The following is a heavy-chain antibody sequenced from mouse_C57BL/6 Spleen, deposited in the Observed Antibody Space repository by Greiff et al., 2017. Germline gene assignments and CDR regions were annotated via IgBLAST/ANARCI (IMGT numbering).Heavy chain of an antibody. CDR2: INPNSGTT. CDR3: ARVLRQGQRGYFDV. D-gene: IGHD1-2*01. V-gene: IGHV1-39*01. Sequence: EVQLQQSGPELVKPGASVKISCKASGYSFTDYNMNWVKQSNGKSLEWIGVINPNSGTTSYNQKFKGKATLTVDQSSSTADMQLNSLTSEDSAVYYCARVLRQGQRGYFDVWGTGTTVSVSS. CDR1: GYSFTDYN. J-gene: IGHJ1*03.